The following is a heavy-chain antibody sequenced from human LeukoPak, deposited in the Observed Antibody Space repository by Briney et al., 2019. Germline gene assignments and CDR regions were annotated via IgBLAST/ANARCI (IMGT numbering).Heavy chain of an antibody. Sequence: KTSETLSLTCAVYGGSFSGYYWSWIRQPPGKGLEWIGEINHSGSTNYNPSLKSRVTISVDTSKNQFSLKLSSVTAADTAVYYCARQLGYCSSWYCRSAAPHDYWGQGALVTVSS. J-gene: IGHJ4*02. CDR2: INHSGST. V-gene: IGHV4-34*01. D-gene: IGHD6-13*01. CDR1: GGSFSGYY. CDR3: ARQLGYCSSWYCRSAAPHDY.